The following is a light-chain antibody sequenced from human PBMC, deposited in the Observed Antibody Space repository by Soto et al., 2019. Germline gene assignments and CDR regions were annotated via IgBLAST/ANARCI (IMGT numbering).Light chain of an antibody. J-gene: IGKJ1*01. CDR1: QSIGSW. V-gene: IGKV1-5*03. Sequence: DIQTAQSPSIQSASVGDRVTITCRASQSIGSWLAWYQQKPGRAPNLLIHKASHLESGVPSRFSGSGSGTEFTLTISSLQPGDFATYYCQHYNSYPWTFGQGTKVDI. CDR2: KAS. CDR3: QHYNSYPWT.